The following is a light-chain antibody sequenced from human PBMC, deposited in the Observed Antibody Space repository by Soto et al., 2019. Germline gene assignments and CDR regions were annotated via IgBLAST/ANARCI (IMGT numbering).Light chain of an antibody. CDR1: QDVGVY. Sequence: DIQMTQAPSSLSARVGDRITITCQASQDVGVYLDWYQQKPGKAPKVLIYDASSLKTGVPSRFSGSGSGTLFTLTISSLQPEDFATYYCRQYDSLPLPFGGGTKVQLK. V-gene: IGKV1-33*01. CDR3: RQYDSLPLP. CDR2: DAS. J-gene: IGKJ4*01.